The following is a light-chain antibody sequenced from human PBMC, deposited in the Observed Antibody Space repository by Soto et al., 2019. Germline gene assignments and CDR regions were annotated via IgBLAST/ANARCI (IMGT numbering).Light chain of an antibody. J-gene: IGKJ1*01. CDR3: QQYGTSPRR. CDR2: ATS. V-gene: IGKV3-20*01. Sequence: EIVLTHCPPTLALSPVVIATLSCRSSHSVSSFLAWYQHKPGQPPRLLISATSTRATGIPERFSGSASGTDFTLTISRLEPEDFAVYNCQQYGTSPRRFGQGTKVDLK. CDR1: HSVSSF.